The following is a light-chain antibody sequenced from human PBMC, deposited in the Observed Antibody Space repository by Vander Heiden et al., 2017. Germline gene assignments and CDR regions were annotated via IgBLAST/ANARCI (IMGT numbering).Light chain of an antibody. J-gene: IGLJ1*01. CDR1: KLGDKN. Sequence: SYELTQPPSVSVSPGQTATITCSGDKLGDKNVCWYQQKPGQSLVLVIYQDKKRPSGIPERFSGSNSGNTATLSISGTQAMDEADYYCQAWDSSTFYVFGTGTRVTVL. CDR2: QDK. CDR3: QAWDSSTFYV. V-gene: IGLV3-1*01.